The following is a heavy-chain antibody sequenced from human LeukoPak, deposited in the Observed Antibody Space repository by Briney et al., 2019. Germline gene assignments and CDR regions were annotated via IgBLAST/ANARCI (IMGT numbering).Heavy chain of an antibody. D-gene: IGHD3-16*01. CDR3: ARTFYDDVWGSYDAFAT. J-gene: IGHJ3*02. V-gene: IGHV4-39*01. Sequence: NPSETLSLTCTVSGDSISRGSFYWDWIRQPPGKGLEWISSIDYGGNIYYNPSLKSRVTTSVDKSKNQFSLKLSSVTAADTAVYYCARTFYDDVWGSYDAFATWGQGTEVTVSS. CDR1: GDSISRGSFY. CDR2: IDYGGNI.